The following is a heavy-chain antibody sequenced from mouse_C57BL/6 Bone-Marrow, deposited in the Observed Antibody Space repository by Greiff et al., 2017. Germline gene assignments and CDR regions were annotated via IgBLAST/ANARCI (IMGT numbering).Heavy chain of an antibody. CDR3: TKDGNYGFYAMDY. CDR2: IYPGNSDT. J-gene: IGHJ4*01. D-gene: IGHD2-1*01. CDR1: GYTFTSYW. V-gene: IGHV1-5*01. Sequence: EVQLQQSGTVLARPGASVKMSCKTSGYTFTSYWMHWVKQRPGQGLEWIGAIYPGNSDTSYNQKFKGKAKLTAVTSASTAYMELSSLTNEDSAVYYCTKDGNYGFYAMDYWGQGTSVTVSS.